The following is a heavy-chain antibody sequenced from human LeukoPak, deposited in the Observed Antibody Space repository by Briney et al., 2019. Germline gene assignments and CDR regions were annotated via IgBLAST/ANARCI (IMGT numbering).Heavy chain of an antibody. J-gene: IGHJ4*02. D-gene: IGHD2-21*01. CDR2: INHGGGT. CDR1: GENFSIYF. V-gene: IGHV4-34*01. Sequence: SETLSLTCAVYGENFSIYFYSWIRQPPGKGLEWIGEINHGGGTSYNPSLKSRVTISVDTSKNQFSLRLSSVTAADTAMYYCARPGLAYCGADCYSTEGYYFDYWSQGTLATVSS. CDR3: ARPGLAYCGADCYSTEGYYFDY.